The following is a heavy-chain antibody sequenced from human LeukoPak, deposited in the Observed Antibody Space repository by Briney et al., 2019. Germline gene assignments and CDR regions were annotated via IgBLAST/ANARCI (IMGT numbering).Heavy chain of an antibody. J-gene: IGHJ6*03. CDR3: ARDGSDGSSGFNSMDV. V-gene: IGHV1-69*04. D-gene: IGHD3-22*01. CDR2: IIPILGIA. Sequence: GSSVKVSCKASGGTFSSYAISWLRQAPGQGLEWMGRIIPILGIANYAQKFQGRVTITADKSTSTAYMELSSLRSEDTAVYYCARDGSDGSSGFNSMDVWGKGTTVTVSS. CDR1: GGTFSSYA.